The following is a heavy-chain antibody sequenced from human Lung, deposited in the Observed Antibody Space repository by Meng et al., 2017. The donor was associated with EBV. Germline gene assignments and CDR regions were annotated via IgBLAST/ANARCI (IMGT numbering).Heavy chain of an antibody. V-gene: IGHV4-39*01. Sequence: GASLTRPRSYRGWLRLPPGKWLGLIGRISYSGSTYYTSSMKSRVTMSVVTSHTQFLLKLRFVTVAATAVYYCARLLRSSWYFDLWGRGTLVTVSS. CDR3: ARLLRSSWYFDL. D-gene: IGHD1-26*01. J-gene: IGHJ2*01. CDR2: ISYSGST. CDR1: GASLTRPRSY.